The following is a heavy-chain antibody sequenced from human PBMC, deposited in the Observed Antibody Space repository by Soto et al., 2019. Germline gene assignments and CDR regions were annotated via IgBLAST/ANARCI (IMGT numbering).Heavy chain of an antibody. Sequence: GGSLRLSRAASGFTFGSYVMHWVRQAPGKGLEWVAVMSYDGKSRYYADSVKGRISISRDNSKNTVYLQMSSLRAEDTAVYYCARESSRFDCEYWGKGTLVNGSS. CDR1: GFTFGSYV. CDR3: ARESSRFDCEY. D-gene: IGHD3-10*01. CDR2: MSYDGKSR. V-gene: IGHV3-30*04. J-gene: IGHJ4*02.